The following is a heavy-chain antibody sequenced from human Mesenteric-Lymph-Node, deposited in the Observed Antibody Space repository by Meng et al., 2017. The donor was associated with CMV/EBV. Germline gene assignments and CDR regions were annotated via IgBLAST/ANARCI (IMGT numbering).Heavy chain of an antibody. CDR1: GGSISSSSYY. CDR3: ARDGDYYDSSGYNPFDY. D-gene: IGHD3-22*01. CDR2: IYYSGST. V-gene: IGHV4-39*07. J-gene: IGHJ4*02. Sequence: QLQLQESGPGLVKPSETLSLTRTVPGGSISSSSYYWGWIRQPPGKGLEWIGSIYYSGSTYYNPSLKSRVTISVDTSKNQFSLKLSSVTAADTAVYYCARDGDYYDSSGYNPFDYWGQGTLVTVSS.